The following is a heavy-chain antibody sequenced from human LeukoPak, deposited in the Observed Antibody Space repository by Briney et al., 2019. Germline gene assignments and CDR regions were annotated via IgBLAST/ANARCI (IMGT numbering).Heavy chain of an antibody. CDR3: AELGITMIGGV. CDR2: ITSGSTYI. Sequence: GGSLRLSCAASGFTFSTYNMNWVRQAPGKGLEWVSSITSGSTYIYYADSVKGRFTISRDNAKNSLYLQMNSLRAEDTAVYYCAELGITMIGGVWGKGTTVTISS. V-gene: IGHV3-21*01. CDR1: GFTFSTYN. J-gene: IGHJ6*04. D-gene: IGHD3-10*02.